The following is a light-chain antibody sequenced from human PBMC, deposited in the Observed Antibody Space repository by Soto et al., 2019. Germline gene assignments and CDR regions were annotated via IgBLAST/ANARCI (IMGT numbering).Light chain of an antibody. CDR3: QQYGSSPWT. CDR2: AAS. V-gene: IGKV3-20*01. J-gene: IGKJ1*01. CDR1: QSVTSTH. Sequence: EIVLTQSPGTLSLSPGERATLSCRASQSVTSTHLAWYQQKPGQAPRLLIYAASSRATGIPDRFSGSGSGTGFTLPISRLEPEDLAVYYCQQYGSSPWTFGQGTKVEIK.